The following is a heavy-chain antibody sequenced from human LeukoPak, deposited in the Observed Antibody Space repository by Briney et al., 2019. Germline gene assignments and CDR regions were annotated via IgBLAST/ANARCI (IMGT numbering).Heavy chain of an antibody. J-gene: IGHJ5*02. V-gene: IGHV4-61*02. CDR3: ARGDLKSDWFDP. Sequence: PSETLSLTCTVSGGSISSDLYYWNWIRQPAGKGLEWIGRFYNSGRTNFNPSLKSRVTISADTSKNQFSLKLRSATAADTAVYYCARGDLKSDWFDPWGQGTLVIVST. CDR1: GGSISSDLYY. CDR2: FYNSGRT. D-gene: IGHD3-3*01.